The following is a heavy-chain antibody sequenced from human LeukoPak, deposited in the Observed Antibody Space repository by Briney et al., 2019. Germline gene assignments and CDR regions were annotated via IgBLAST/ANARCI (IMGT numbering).Heavy chain of an antibody. V-gene: IGHV3-23*01. J-gene: IGHJ5*02. CDR3: ARGGYGGRIDL. CDR2: LNGSGGTT. CDR1: GLTFSSYA. D-gene: IGHD2-15*01. Sequence: GGSLRLSCVASGLTFSSYAMSWVRQAPGKGLEWVSDLNGSGGTTNYADSVKGQFTISRDNFRNTLYLQMNSLRAEDTAEYYCARGGYGGRIDLWGQGTQVTVSS.